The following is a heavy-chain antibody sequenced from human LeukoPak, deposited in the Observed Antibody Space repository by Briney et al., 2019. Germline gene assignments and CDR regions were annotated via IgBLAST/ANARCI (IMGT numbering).Heavy chain of an antibody. CDR3: AKDWNYYGSGTYFDSWGY. V-gene: IGHV3-30*02. Sequence: GGSLRLSCAASGFTFSNYGMHWVRQTPGKGLEWVAYIPYDASNKYYADSVKGRFTIFRDNSKNTLYLQMNSLRPEDTAVYYCAKDWNYYGSGTYFDSWGYWGQGTLVTVSS. D-gene: IGHD3-10*01. J-gene: IGHJ4*02. CDR2: IPYDASNK. CDR1: GFTFSNYG.